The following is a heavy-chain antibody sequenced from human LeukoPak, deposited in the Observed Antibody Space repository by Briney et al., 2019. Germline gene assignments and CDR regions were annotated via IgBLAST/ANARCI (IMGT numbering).Heavy chain of an antibody. V-gene: IGHV4-38-2*02. CDR3: ARVPRAVAAAGTDAFDI. CDR2: IYHSGST. CDR1: GYSISSGYY. Sequence: SETLSLTCTVSGYSISSGYYWGWIRQPPGKGLEWIGSIYHSGSTYYNPSLKSRVTISVDTSKNQFSLKLSSVTAADTAVYYCARVPRAVAAAGTDAFDIWGQGTMVTVSS. J-gene: IGHJ3*02. D-gene: IGHD6-13*01.